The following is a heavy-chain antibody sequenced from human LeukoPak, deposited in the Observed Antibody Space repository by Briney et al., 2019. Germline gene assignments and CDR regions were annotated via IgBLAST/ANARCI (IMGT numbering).Heavy chain of an antibody. V-gene: IGHV3-7*01. CDR2: IQRGGSES. D-gene: IGHD1-26*01. CDR3: ARVGTWELQRVFDY. CDR1: RFTFTDYW. Sequence: GGSLRLSCAASRFTFTDYWMTWVRQVPGKGLEWVANIQRGGSESYYVDSVEGRFTISRENAKNSLYLQMDSLRVEDTAVYYCARVGTWELQRVFDYWGQGTLVTVSS. J-gene: IGHJ4*02.